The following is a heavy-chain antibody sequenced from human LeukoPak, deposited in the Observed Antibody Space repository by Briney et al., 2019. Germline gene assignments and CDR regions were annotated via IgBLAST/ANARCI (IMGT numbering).Heavy chain of an antibody. Sequence: PGGSLRLSCAASGFTFSSYSMNWVRQAPGKGLGWVSYISTSGDTKYYADSVKGRFTISRDNARNSLYLQMDSLRAEDTAVYYCSLWFGESSWTGPFDSWGQGTLVTVSS. CDR2: ISTSGDTK. CDR1: GFTFSSYS. V-gene: IGHV3-48*01. D-gene: IGHD3-10*01. J-gene: IGHJ4*02. CDR3: SLWFGESSWTGPFDS.